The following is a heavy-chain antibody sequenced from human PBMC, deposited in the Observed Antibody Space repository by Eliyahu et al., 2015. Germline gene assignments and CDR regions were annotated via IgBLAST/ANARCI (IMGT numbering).Heavy chain of an antibody. CDR3: ARGQGEWDLLRREDAFDI. J-gene: IGHJ3*02. D-gene: IGHD1-26*01. CDR2: ISTASSYI. CDR1: GFPFSSYS. Sequence: EVQLVESGGGLVKPGGSLXLXCAASGFPFSSYSXNWVRQAPRKGLEWVSSISTASSYIYYAGSVRGRFTISRDNAKNSLYLQMNSLRAEDTAVYYCARGQGEWDLLRREDAFDIWGQGTMVTVSS. V-gene: IGHV3-21*01.